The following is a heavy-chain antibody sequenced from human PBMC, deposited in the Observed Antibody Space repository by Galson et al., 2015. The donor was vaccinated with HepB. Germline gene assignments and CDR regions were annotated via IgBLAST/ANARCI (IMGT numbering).Heavy chain of an antibody. V-gene: IGHV3-48*02. CDR2: ISSSSGSI. CDR3: ARGTVVSSYDAFDI. Sequence: SLRLSCAVSGFNFSSYSTNWVRQAPGKGLEWISHISSSSGSIHYADSVKGRFTVSRDNAKNSLYLQMNSLRDEDTAVFYCARGTVVSSYDAFDIWGQGTKVIVSS. J-gene: IGHJ3*02. CDR1: GFNFSSYS. D-gene: IGHD4-23*01.